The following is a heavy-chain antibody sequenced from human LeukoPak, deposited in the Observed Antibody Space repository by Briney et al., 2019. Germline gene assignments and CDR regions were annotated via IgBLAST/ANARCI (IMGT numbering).Heavy chain of an antibody. CDR3: AREGFAAASDI. V-gene: IGHV3-9*01. J-gene: IGHJ3*02. CDR2: ISWNSGII. D-gene: IGHD2-15*01. Sequence: GMSLRLFCAASVFNFEDYAMHWVRQAPGKGLVGVSGISWNSGIIDYADSVKGRFTISRDNAKNSMYLQMNSLRAEDTAVYYCAREGFAAASDIWGQRTMVTVSS. CDR1: VFNFEDYA.